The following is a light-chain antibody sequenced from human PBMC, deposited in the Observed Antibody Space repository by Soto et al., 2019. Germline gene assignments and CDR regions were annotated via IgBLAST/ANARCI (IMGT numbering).Light chain of an antibody. CDR3: QQYGSSLT. Sequence: EIVLTQSPATLSLSPGERATLSCGASQSFSSYLAWYQQKPGLAPRLLIYAASSRATGIPDRFSGSGSGTDFTLTISRLEPEDFSVYYCQQYGSSLTFGPGTKVDIK. CDR2: AAS. J-gene: IGKJ3*01. V-gene: IGKV3D-20*01. CDR1: QSFSSY.